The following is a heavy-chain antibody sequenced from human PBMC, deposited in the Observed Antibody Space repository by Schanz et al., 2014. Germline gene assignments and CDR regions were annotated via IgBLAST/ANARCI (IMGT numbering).Heavy chain of an antibody. CDR2: IGYLGDT. CDR1: GFTFSTYA. V-gene: IGHV3-13*01. D-gene: IGHD1-1*01. Sequence: EVQLLDSGGGLVQPGGSLRLSCAASGFTFSTYAMSWVRQAPGKGLEWVSAIGYLGDTCYPDSVKGRFTVSRDSGQNSLYLQMNSLRAGDTAVYYCARGTDWNLHYWGQGALVTVSS. CDR3: ARGTDWNLHY. J-gene: IGHJ4*02.